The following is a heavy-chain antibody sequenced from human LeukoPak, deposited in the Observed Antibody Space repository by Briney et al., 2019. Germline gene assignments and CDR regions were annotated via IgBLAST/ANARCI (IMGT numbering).Heavy chain of an antibody. CDR3: ARSMADAFDL. CDR2: INSDGSST. Sequence: QPGGSLRPSCAASGFTFRSCWMHWVRQVPGKGLVWVSVINSDGSSTNHSDSVKGRFTISRDNAKNTLYLQVNSLRAEDTAIYYCARSMADAFDLRGQGTMVTGS. V-gene: IGHV3-74*01. J-gene: IGHJ3*01. CDR1: GFTFRSCW. D-gene: IGHD5-24*01.